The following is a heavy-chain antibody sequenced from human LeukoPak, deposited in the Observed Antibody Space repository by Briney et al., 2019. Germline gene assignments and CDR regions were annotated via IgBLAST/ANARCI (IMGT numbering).Heavy chain of an antibody. J-gene: IGHJ4*02. CDR2: INPDGSTT. CDR1: GFTLSTYW. Sequence: GGSLRLSCAASGFTLSTYWMHWVRQAPGRGLVWVSRINPDGSTTTYADSVEGRFTISRDNAKNTLYLQMSSLRAEDTAVYYCARVGVGMYHFDHWGQGTLVTVSS. D-gene: IGHD2-2*01. CDR3: ARVGVGMYHFDH. V-gene: IGHV3-74*01.